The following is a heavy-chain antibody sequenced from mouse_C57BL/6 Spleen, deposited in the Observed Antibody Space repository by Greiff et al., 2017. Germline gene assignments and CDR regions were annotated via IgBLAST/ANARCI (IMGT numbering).Heavy chain of an antibody. V-gene: IGHV1-4*01. Sequence: QVQLQQSGAELARPGASVKMSCKASGYTFTSYTMHWVKQRPGQGLEWIGYINPSSGYTKYNQKFKDKATLTADKSSSTAYMQLSSLASEDPAVYYCARMRIYYDYDGDGWGQGTTLTVSS. J-gene: IGHJ2*01. CDR3: ARMRIYYDYDGDG. CDR1: GYTFTSYT. CDR2: INPSSGYT. D-gene: IGHD2-4*01.